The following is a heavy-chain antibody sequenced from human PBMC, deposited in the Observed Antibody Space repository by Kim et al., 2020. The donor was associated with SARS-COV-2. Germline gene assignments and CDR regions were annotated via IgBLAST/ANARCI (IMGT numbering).Heavy chain of an antibody. CDR1: GGSISSYY. CDR3: ARVGVLRYFDWLFSD. Sequence: SETLSLTCTVSGGSISSYYWSWIRQPPGKGLEWIGYIYYSGSTNYNPSLKSRVTISVDTSKNQFSLKLSSVTAADTAVYYCARVGVLRYFDWLFSDWGQGTLVTVSS. CDR2: IYYSGST. V-gene: IGHV4-59*13. J-gene: IGHJ4*02. D-gene: IGHD3-9*01.